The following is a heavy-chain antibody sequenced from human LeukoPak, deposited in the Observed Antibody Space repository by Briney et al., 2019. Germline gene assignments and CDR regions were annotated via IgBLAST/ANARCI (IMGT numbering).Heavy chain of an antibody. CDR2: INHSGST. V-gene: IGHV4-34*01. CDR3: ARTPYYDYVWGSYRPTDGWYFDY. Sequence: SETLSLTCAVYGGSFSGYYWSWIRQPPGKGLEWIGEINHSGSTNYNPSLKSRVTIPVDTSKNQFSLKLSSVTAADTAVYYCARTPYYDYVWGSYRPTDGWYFDYWGQGTLVTVSS. J-gene: IGHJ4*02. CDR1: GGSFSGYY. D-gene: IGHD3-16*02.